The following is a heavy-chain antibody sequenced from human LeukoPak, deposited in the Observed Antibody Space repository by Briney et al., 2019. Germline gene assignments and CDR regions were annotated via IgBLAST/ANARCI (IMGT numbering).Heavy chain of an antibody. CDR3: AKTTTGYSSGRYPGWPVDY. J-gene: IGHJ4*02. Sequence: PGGSLRVSCAASGFTFTSYAMYWVRQARGKGLEWVSGISGSGGSTYYADSVKGRFTISRDNSKNTVYLQMNSLRAEDTAVYYCAKTTTGYSSGRYPGWPVDYWGQGTLVTVSS. CDR1: GFTFTSYA. D-gene: IGHD6-19*01. CDR2: ISGSGGST. V-gene: IGHV3-23*01.